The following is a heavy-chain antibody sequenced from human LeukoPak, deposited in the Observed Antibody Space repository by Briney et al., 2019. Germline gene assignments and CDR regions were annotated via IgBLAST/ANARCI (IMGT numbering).Heavy chain of an antibody. CDR3: VTDGDKWNDFEY. D-gene: IGHD1-1*01. Sequence: GGSLRLSCAASGLSISNFWMHWVRQAPGKGLEWVAIIDKNGNEIRYVDSVKGRFTLSRDNAKNSVYLQMNSLRTEDTALYYCVTDGDKWNDFEYWGQGTLVTVSS. J-gene: IGHJ4*02. CDR1: GLSISNFW. CDR2: IDKNGNEI. V-gene: IGHV3-7*01.